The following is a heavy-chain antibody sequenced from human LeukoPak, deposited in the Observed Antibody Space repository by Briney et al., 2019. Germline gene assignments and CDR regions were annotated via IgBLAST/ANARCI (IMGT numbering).Heavy chain of an antibody. CDR3: AKRGDYYDSSGWSLDY. CDR2: ISGSGGST. J-gene: IGHJ4*02. V-gene: IGHV3-23*01. CDR1: GFTFSSYA. D-gene: IGHD3-22*01. Sequence: GGSLRLSCAASGFTFSSYAVSWVRQAPGKGLEWVSAISGSGGSTYYADSVKGRFTISRDNSKNTLYLQMNSLRAEDTAVYYCAKRGDYYDSSGWSLDYWGQGTLVTVSS.